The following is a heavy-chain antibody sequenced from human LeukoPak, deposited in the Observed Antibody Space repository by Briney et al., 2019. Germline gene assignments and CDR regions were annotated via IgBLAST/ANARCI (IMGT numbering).Heavy chain of an antibody. CDR3: ARESARTFDY. CDR1: GFTFSSYG. V-gene: IGHV3-23*01. D-gene: IGHD6-6*01. J-gene: IGHJ4*02. Sequence: GGSLRLSCAASGFTFSSYGMSWVRQAPGKGLEWVAAIGVRGDRTYYADSVRGRFTISRDNSKSTLYLQMNSLRAEDTAVYYCARESARTFDYWGQGTLVTVSS. CDR2: IGVRGDRT.